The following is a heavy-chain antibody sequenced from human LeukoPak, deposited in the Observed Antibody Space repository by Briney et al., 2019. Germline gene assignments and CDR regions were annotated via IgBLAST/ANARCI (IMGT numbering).Heavy chain of an antibody. D-gene: IGHD1-26*01. Sequence: SETLSLTCTASGGSISSHYWSWIRQPPGKGLEWIGYIYYSGSTNYNPSLKSRVTISVDTSKNQFSLKLSSVTAADTAVYYCARGGAASFWGQGTLVTVSS. CDR3: ARGGAASF. CDR1: GGSISSHY. CDR2: IYYSGST. V-gene: IGHV4-59*11. J-gene: IGHJ4*02.